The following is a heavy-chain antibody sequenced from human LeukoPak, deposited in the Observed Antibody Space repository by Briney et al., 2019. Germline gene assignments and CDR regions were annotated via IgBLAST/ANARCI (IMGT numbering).Heavy chain of an antibody. CDR3: AKDRYNYYHFYYMDV. J-gene: IGHJ6*03. CDR1: GGTFNTFS. D-gene: IGHD3-16*02. V-gene: IGHV1-69*05. Sequence: SVKVSCKASGGTFNTFSVSWVRQAPGQGLEWIGRIIPVFGTINYAQKFQDRVSITTDELTTTAYMELTSLTSEDTAVYYCAKDRYNYYHFYYMDVWGKGTTIIVSS. CDR2: IIPVFGTI.